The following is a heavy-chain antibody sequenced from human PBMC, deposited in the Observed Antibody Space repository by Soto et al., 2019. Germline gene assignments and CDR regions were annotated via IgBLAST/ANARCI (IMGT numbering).Heavy chain of an antibody. D-gene: IGHD6-13*01. CDR3: ARDRGPYNSSFRHYYYYGMDV. Sequence: ASVKVSCKASGYTFTSCGISWVRQAPGQGLEWMGWISAYNGNTNYAQKLQGRVTMTTDTSTSTAYMELRSLRSDDTAVYYCARDRGPYNSSFRHYYYYGMDVWGQGTTVTVSS. V-gene: IGHV1-18*04. CDR1: GYTFTSCG. CDR2: ISAYNGNT. J-gene: IGHJ6*02.